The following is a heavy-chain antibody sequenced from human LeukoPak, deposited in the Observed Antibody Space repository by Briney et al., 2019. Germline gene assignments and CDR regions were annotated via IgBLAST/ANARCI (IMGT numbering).Heavy chain of an antibody. CDR2: ISPYNNDT. J-gene: IGHJ5*02. CDR3: ARKVFYDLETGYGWFDP. Sequence: ASVKVSCKASGYTFINYGFTWVRQAPGQGLEWMGWISPYNNDTRYAQNFQGRVTLITDTSSSTAYLELRSLRFDDTAIYYCARKVFYDLETGYGWFDPWGQGTLVTVSS. D-gene: IGHD5/OR15-5a*01. CDR1: GYTFINYG. V-gene: IGHV1-18*01.